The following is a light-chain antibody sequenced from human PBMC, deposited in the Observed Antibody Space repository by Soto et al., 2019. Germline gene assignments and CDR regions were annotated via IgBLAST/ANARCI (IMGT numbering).Light chain of an antibody. J-gene: IGLJ2*01. Sequence: QSALTQPASVSGSPGQSITISCTGSTSDVGGYNYVSWYQQHPGKAPKLIIYEVIYRPSGVSNRFSGSNSGNTASLTISGLQADDEADYYCSSYTGSSTLIFGGGTQLTVL. V-gene: IGLV2-14*01. CDR2: EVI. CDR1: TSDVGGYNY. CDR3: SSYTGSSTLI.